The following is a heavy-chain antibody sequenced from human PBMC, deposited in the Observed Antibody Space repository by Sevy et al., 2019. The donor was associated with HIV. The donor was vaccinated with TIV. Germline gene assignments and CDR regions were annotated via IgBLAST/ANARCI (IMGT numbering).Heavy chain of an antibody. CDR3: ANHGLHSGDFEYFQD. D-gene: IGHD2-21*02. CDR2: MTGSGSIT. J-gene: IGHJ1*01. V-gene: IGHV3-23*01. CDR1: GFTFSSYA. Sequence: GGSLRLSCAASGFTFSSYAMPWVRQAPGKGLDWVSSMTGSGSITYYGDSVKGRFTISRDNSKNTLYLQMNNLRVEDTALYYCANHGLHSGDFEYFQDWGQGTLVTVSS.